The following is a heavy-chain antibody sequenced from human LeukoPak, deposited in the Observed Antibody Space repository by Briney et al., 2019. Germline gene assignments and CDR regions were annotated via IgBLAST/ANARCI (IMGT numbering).Heavy chain of an antibody. D-gene: IGHD2-2*03. V-gene: IGHV3-21*04. J-gene: IGHJ3*02. CDR1: GFTFSSYS. CDR2: ISSSSSYI. Sequence: PGGSLRLSCAASGFTFSSYSMNWVRQAPGKGLEWVSSISSSSSYIYYADSVKGRFTISRDNSKNTLYLQMNSLRAEDTAVYYCAKDYLDIVVVPAAPDAFDIWGQGTMVTVSS. CDR3: AKDYLDIVVVPAAPDAFDI.